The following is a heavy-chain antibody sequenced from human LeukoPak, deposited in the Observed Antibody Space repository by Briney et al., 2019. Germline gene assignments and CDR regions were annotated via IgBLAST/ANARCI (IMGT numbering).Heavy chain of an antibody. CDR3: ASMVAATLHYFDY. CDR1: GFTFSSYA. J-gene: IGHJ4*02. D-gene: IGHD2-15*01. CDR2: ISGSGGST. V-gene: IGHV3-23*01. Sequence: GGSLRLSCAASGFTFSSYAMSWVRQAPGKGLEWVSAISGSGGSTYYADSVKGRFTISRDNSKNTLYLQMNSLRAEDTALYYCASMVAATLHYFDYWGQGTLVTVSS.